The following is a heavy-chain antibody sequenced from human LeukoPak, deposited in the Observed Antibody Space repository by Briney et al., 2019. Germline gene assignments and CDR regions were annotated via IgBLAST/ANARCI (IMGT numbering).Heavy chain of an antibody. Sequence: SETLSLTCTVSGGSISSSSYYWGWIRQPPGKGLEWIGSIYYSGSTYYNPSLKSRVTISVDTSKNQFSLKLSSVTAADTAVYYCARHFYYDSSGYYYGWNAFDIWGQGTMVTVSS. V-gene: IGHV4-39*01. CDR1: GGSISSSSYY. CDR3: ARHFYYDSSGYYYGWNAFDI. D-gene: IGHD3-22*01. J-gene: IGHJ3*02. CDR2: IYYSGST.